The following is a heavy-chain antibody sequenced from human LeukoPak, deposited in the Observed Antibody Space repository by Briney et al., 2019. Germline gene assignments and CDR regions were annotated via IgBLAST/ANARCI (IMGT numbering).Heavy chain of an antibody. J-gene: IGHJ4*02. CDR3: ARGAAYYDFWSGYLRNYYFDY. CDR2: ISSSSSYI. D-gene: IGHD3-3*01. CDR1: GFTFSGYS. Sequence: GGSLRLSCAASGFTFSGYSMNWVRQAPGKGLEWVSSISSSSSYIYYADSVKGRFTISRDNAKNSLYLQMNSPRAEDTAVYYCARGAAYYDFWSGYLRNYYFDYWGQGTLVTVSS. V-gene: IGHV3-21*01.